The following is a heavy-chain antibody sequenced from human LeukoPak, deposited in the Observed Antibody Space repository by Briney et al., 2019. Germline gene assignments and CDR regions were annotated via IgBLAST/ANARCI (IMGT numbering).Heavy chain of an antibody. Sequence: GGSLRLSCAASGFTFSSYAMSWVRQAPGKGLEWVSAISGSGHSTYYADSVKGRFTISRDNSKNTLYLQMNSPRADDTAVYYCAKRAGGYYDSSGYPFDYWGQGTLVTVSS. CDR1: GFTFSSYA. CDR3: AKRAGGYYDSSGYPFDY. D-gene: IGHD3-22*01. V-gene: IGHV3-23*01. J-gene: IGHJ4*02. CDR2: ISGSGHST.